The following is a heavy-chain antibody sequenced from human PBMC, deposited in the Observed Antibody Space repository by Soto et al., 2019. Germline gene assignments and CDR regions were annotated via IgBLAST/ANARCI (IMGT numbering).Heavy chain of an antibody. CDR3: ARSNKDIVVVPAAQILDY. Sequence: ASVKVACKASGYTFTSYYMHWVRQAPGQGLEWMGIINPSGGSTGYAQKFQGRVTMTRDTSTSTVYMELSSLRSEDTAVYYCARSNKDIVVVPAAQILDYWGQGTLVTVSS. V-gene: IGHV1-46*03. CDR1: GYTFTSYY. D-gene: IGHD2-2*01. J-gene: IGHJ4*02. CDR2: INPSGGST.